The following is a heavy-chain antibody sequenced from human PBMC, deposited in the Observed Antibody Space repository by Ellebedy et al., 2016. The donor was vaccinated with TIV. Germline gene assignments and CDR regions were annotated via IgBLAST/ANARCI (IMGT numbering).Heavy chain of an antibody. Sequence: GESLKISCAASGFTFNSYWMSWVRQAPGKGPEWVAVTSNDGSNKYYADSVKGRFTISRDKSKNTLYLQMNSLRAEDTAVYYCAKEAYDILTGSQMQGMDAWGQGTTVTVSA. J-gene: IGHJ6*01. CDR2: TSNDGSNK. CDR3: AKEAYDILTGSQMQGMDA. CDR1: GFTFNSYW. V-gene: IGHV3-30*18. D-gene: IGHD3-9*01.